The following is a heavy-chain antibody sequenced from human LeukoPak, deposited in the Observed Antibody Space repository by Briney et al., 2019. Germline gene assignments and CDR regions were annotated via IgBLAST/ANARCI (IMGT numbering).Heavy chain of an antibody. CDR3: ARVSLITFGGPFDY. J-gene: IGHJ4*02. CDR2: IYYSGST. V-gene: IGHV4-30-4*08. D-gene: IGHD3-16*01. Sequence: PSETLSLTCTVSGGSISSGDYYWSWIRQPPGKGLEWIGYIYYSGSTYYNPSLKSRVTISVDTSKNQFSLKLSSVTAGDTSVYYCARVSLITFGGPFDYWGQVTLVTVSS. CDR1: GGSISSGDYY.